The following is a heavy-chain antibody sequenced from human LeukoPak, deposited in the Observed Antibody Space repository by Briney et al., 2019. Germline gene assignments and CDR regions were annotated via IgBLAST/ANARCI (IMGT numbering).Heavy chain of an antibody. CDR2: IYYSGTT. J-gene: IGHJ3*02. CDR1: GGSISSTYY. Sequence: SETLSLTCTVSGGSISSTYYWDWIRQPPGKRLEWIGSIYYSGTTYYNPSLKSRVTISVDTSKNQFSLKLSSVTAADTAVYYCARRYCSGGSCYSERGAFDIWGQGTMVTVSS. CDR3: ARRYCSGGSCYSERGAFDI. D-gene: IGHD2-15*01. V-gene: IGHV4-39*07.